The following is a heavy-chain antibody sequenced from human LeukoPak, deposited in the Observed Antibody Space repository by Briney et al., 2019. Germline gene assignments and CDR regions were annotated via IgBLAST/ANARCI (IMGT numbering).Heavy chain of an antibody. CDR1: GGTFSSYA. D-gene: IGHD3-10*01. CDR2: IIPIFGTA. V-gene: IGHV1-69*13. Sequence: ASVKVSCKASGGTFSSYAISWVRQAPGQGLEWMGGIIPIFGTANYAQKFQGRVTITADESTSTVYMELSSLRSEDTAVYYCARSRRLWFGEFVWGQGTTVTVSS. J-gene: IGHJ6*02. CDR3: ARSRRLWFGEFV.